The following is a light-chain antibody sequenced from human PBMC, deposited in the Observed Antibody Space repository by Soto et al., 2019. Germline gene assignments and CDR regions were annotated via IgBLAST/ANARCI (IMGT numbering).Light chain of an antibody. CDR2: DNN. V-gene: IGLV1-51*01. J-gene: IGLJ3*02. Sequence: QSVLTQPASVSGSPGQSIAISCTGTRRDVGAYNYVSWYQQHPGKAPKLLIYDNNKRPSGIPDRFSGSKSGTSATLGITGLQTGDEADYYCGTWDSSLSGYWVFGGETQLTVL. CDR3: GTWDSSLSGYWV. CDR1: RRDVGAYNY.